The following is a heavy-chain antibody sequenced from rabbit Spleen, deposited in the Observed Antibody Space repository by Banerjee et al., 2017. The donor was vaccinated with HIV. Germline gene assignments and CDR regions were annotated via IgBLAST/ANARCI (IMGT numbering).Heavy chain of an antibody. CDR3: ARDTVYASYAAFGHATLHYFDL. D-gene: IGHD4-2*01. V-gene: IGHV1S47*01. Sequence: EESGGDLVQPEGSLTLTCKVSGFDFSSDAMCWVRQAPGKRPEWIACIYNGDGSTYYASWVNGRFTISKTSSTTVTLQMTSLTGADTATYFCARDTVYASYAAFGHATLHYFDLWGPGTLVTVS. CDR1: GFDFSSDA. CDR2: IYNGDGST. J-gene: IGHJ4*01.